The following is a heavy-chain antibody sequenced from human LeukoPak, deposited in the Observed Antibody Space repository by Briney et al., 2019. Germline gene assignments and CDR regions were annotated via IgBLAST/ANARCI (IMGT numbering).Heavy chain of an antibody. D-gene: IGHD2-2*01. CDR2: INHSGST. V-gene: IGHV4-34*01. CDR3: ARGPTPYCSSTSCKHYYGMDV. J-gene: IGHJ6*02. CDR1: GGSFSGYY. Sequence: SETLSLTCAVYGGSFSGYYWSWIRQPPRKGLEWIGEINHSGSTNYNPSLKSRVTISVDTSKNQFSLKLSSVTAADTAVYYCARGPTPYCSSTSCKHYYGMDVWGQGTTVTVSS.